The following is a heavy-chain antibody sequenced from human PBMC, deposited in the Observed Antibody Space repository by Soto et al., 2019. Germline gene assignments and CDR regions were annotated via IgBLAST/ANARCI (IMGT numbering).Heavy chain of an antibody. V-gene: IGHV2-5*02. D-gene: IGHD2-2*01. CDR2: IYWDDDK. CDR3: ANRRPWSSSWDSGWFDP. CDR1: GFSLSTRGVG. Sequence: QITLKKYGPPRVKPTQTLALTCSFSGFSLSTRGVGVGWIRQSPGKALEWLAVIYWDDDKRYSPSLRSRLTITKDTSKNQLVLLMTNMDPVDTGTYYCANRRPWSSSWDSGWFDPWGQGTLVTVSS. J-gene: IGHJ5*02.